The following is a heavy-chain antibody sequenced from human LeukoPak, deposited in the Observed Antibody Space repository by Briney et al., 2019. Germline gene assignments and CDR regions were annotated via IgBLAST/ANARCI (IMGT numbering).Heavy chain of an antibody. CDR3: AREIPHGRYDFWSGYSNWFDP. J-gene: IGHJ5*02. Sequence: ASVKVSCKASGGTFSSYAVSWVRQAPGQGLEWMGGIIPIFGTANYAQKFQGRVTITTDESTSTAYMELSSLRSEDTAVYYCAREIPHGRYDFWSGYSNWFDPWGQGTLVTVSS. CDR1: GGTFSSYA. V-gene: IGHV1-69*05. D-gene: IGHD3-3*01. CDR2: IIPIFGTA.